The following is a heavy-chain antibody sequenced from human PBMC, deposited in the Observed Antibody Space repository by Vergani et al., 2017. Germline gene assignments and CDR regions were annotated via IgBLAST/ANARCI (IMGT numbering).Heavy chain of an antibody. J-gene: IGHJ4*02. Sequence: QVQLVESGGGVVQPGRSLRLSCAASGFTFSSYGMHWVRQAPGKGLEWVAVIWYDGSNKYYADSGKGRFTISRDNSKNTLYLQMNSLRAEDTAVYYCARTNISLDDYCDYWGQGILVTVSS. CDR1: GFTFSSYG. CDR3: ARTNISLDDYCDY. CDR2: IWYDGSNK. D-gene: IGHD2/OR15-2a*01. V-gene: IGHV3-33*01.